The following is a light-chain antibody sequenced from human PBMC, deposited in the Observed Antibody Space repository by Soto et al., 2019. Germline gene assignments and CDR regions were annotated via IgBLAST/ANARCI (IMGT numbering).Light chain of an antibody. Sequence: DIQMTQSPSTLSASVGDRVTITCRASQSISIWLAWYQQKPGKAPNLLIYKASKLESGVPSRFSGSGSGTEFTLTISSLQPDDFATYYCQQYNTYSFGPGTRVDFK. V-gene: IGKV1-5*03. CDR1: QSISIW. J-gene: IGKJ3*01. CDR3: QQYNTYS. CDR2: KAS.